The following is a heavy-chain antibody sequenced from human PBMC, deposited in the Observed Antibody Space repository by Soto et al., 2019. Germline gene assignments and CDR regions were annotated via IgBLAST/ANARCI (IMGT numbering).Heavy chain of an antibody. CDR3: ARSYCGDDCALDH. D-gene: IGHD2-21*02. V-gene: IGHV3-30-3*01. J-gene: IGHJ4*02. Sequence: GPLRRACAASGCIFSNYVMHWVRQAPGKGLEWVAVISYDGNSKHCADSVKVRFTISRDNSKSTLYVQMNSLRAEDTAVYYCARSYCGDDCALDHWGQGTLVTVYS. CDR1: GCIFSNYV. CDR2: ISYDGNSK.